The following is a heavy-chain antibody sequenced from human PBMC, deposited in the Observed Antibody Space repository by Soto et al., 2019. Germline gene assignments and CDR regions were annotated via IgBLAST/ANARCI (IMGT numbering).Heavy chain of an antibody. CDR1: GFTFRSYA. D-gene: IGHD3-9*01. CDR3: AKVPFFDRLTLPPPHLDY. CDR2: ISGSGGST. Sequence: GGSLRLSCAASGFTFRSYAMSWVRQAPGKGLEWVSAISGSGGSTYYADSVKGRFTISRDNSKNTLYLQMNSLRAEDTAVYYCAKVPFFDRLTLPPPHLDYWGQGTLVTVSS. V-gene: IGHV3-23*01. J-gene: IGHJ4*02.